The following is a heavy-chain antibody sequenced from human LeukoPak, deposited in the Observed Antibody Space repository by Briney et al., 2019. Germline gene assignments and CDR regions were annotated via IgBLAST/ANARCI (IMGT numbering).Heavy chain of an antibody. CDR2: INAGNGNT. D-gene: IGHD4-17*01. Sequence: GASVKVSCKASGYTFTTYAMHWVRQAPGQRLEWMGWINAGNGNTKHFQKFQGRVTFTRDTSASTAYMELSSLRSEDTAVYYCAATDLGDYWGQGTLVTVSS. CDR1: GYTFTTYA. CDR3: AATDLGDY. J-gene: IGHJ4*02. V-gene: IGHV1-3*01.